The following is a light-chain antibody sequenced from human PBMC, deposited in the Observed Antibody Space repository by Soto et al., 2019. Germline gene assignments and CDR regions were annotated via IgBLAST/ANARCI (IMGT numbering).Light chain of an antibody. CDR1: SSDVGGYNY. CDR3: SSYTSTSTLVI. J-gene: IGLJ2*01. Sequence: QAVLTQPASVYGSPGQSITISCTGTSSDVGGYNYVAWYQHHPGKAPKVMIYDVSNRPSGVSNRFSGSKSGNTASLTISGLQAEDEADYYCSSYTSTSTLVIFGGGTQLTVL. V-gene: IGLV2-14*03. CDR2: DVS.